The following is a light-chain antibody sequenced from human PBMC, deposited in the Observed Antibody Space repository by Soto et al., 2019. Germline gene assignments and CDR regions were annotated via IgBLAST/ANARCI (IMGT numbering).Light chain of an antibody. J-gene: IGLJ3*02. V-gene: IGLV1-47*01. Sequence: QSVLTQPPSASGTPGQRVSISCSGSSSNIGSNYVYWYQQLPGTAPKLLIYKNDQRPSGAPDGFSGPRSGTSASLAISGLRSEDEADYFCATWDDSRSGRVFGGGTKLTVL. CDR3: ATWDDSRSGRV. CDR2: KND. CDR1: SSNIGSNY.